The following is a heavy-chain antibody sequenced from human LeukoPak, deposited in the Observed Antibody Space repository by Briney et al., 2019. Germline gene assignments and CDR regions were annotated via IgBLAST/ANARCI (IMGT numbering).Heavy chain of an antibody. CDR3: ARQRGGDYDFYSYYFDY. V-gene: IGHV3-7*01. Sequence: GGSLRLSCSASGFTFGSYWMNWVRQAPGKGLEWVANIKQDGSEKYYVDSVKGRFTISRDNARNSLYLQMNSLRAEDTAVYYCARQRGGDYDFYSYYFDYWGQGTLVTVSS. CDR1: GFTFGSYW. CDR2: IKQDGSEK. J-gene: IGHJ4*02. D-gene: IGHD3-3*01.